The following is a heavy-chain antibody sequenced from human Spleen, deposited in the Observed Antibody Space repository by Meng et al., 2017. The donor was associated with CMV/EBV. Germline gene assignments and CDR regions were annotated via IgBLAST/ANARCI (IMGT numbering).Heavy chain of an antibody. CDR1: GFTFSSYG. D-gene: IGHD3-16*01. J-gene: IGHJ6*02. Sequence: GESLKISCAASGFTFSSYGMHWVRQAPGKGLEWAAFIRYDGSNKYYADSVKGRFTISRDNSKNTLYLQMNSLRAEDTAVYYCAKDLGDTANYYYYGMDVWGQGTTVTVSS. CDR3: AKDLGDTANYYYYGMDV. V-gene: IGHV3-30*02. CDR2: IRYDGSNK.